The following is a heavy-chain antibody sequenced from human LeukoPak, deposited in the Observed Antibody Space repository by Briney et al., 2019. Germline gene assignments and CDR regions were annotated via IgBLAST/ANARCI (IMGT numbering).Heavy chain of an antibody. Sequence: PSETLSLTCTVSGGSISSSSYYWGWIRQPPGKGLEWIGSIYYSGSTYYNPSLKSRLTISVDTSKNQFSLKLSSVTAADTAVYYCARHQASAMSPEPGYGMDVWGQGTTVTVSS. CDR1: GGSISSSSYY. D-gene: IGHD6-25*01. CDR2: IYYSGST. CDR3: ARHQASAMSPEPGYGMDV. V-gene: IGHV4-39*01. J-gene: IGHJ6*02.